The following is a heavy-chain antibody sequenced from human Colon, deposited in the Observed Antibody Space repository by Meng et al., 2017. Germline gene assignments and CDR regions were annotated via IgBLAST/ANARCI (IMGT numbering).Heavy chain of an antibody. D-gene: IGHD3-22*01. CDR3: ARYFYDSRGVTWFDP. V-gene: IGHV4-31*03. CDR2: FYFSGNT. Sequence: QVQLQESGPGLLKPPQTLSLTCTVSGGSISSGDYYWSWSRQHSGKGLEWIGYFYFSGNTYYNPSLKSRVSISVDTSKNRFSLNLSSVTAADTAVYYCARYFYDSRGVTWFDPWGQGTLVTVSS. CDR1: GGSISSGDYY. J-gene: IGHJ5*02.